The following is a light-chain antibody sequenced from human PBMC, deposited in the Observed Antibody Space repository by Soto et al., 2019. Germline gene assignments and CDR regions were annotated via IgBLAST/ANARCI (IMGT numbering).Light chain of an antibody. J-gene: IGKJ1*01. CDR1: QSVSNN. V-gene: IGKV3-15*01. CDR3: QQYENWPRT. Sequence: EIVMTQSPATLPVSQGEIATLSCRASQSVSNNLAWYQQKPGQAPRLRIYAASTRATDIPARFSGSGSGTEFTLSISSLKSEDFAVYYRQQYENWPRTFGQGTKV. CDR2: AAS.